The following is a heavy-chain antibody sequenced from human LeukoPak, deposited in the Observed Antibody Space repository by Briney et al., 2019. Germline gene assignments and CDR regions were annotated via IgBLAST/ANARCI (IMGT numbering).Heavy chain of an antibody. V-gene: IGHV3-7*01. CDR3: ARSGTYWYEVYFDY. CDR1: GFSFSTYW. D-gene: IGHD2-8*02. J-gene: IGHJ4*02. CDR2: IKQDGSET. Sequence: PGGSLRLSCAASGFSFSTYWMTWVRQAPGKGLEWVASIKQDGSETYYVDSVKGRFTISRDNAKNSLYLQVNGLRAEDSAVYFCARSGTYWYEVYFDYWGQGTLVTVSS.